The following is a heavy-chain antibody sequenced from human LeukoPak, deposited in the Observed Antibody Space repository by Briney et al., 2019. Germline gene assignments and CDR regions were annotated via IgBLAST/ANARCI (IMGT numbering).Heavy chain of an antibody. CDR2: ISSSSSYI. D-gene: IGHD3-16*01. J-gene: IGHJ5*02. V-gene: IGHV3-21*01. Sequence: GGSLRLSCAASGFTFSSYSMNWVRQAPGKGLEWVSSISSSSSYIYYADSVKGRFTISRDNAKNSLCLQMNSLRAEDTAVYYCARDGFYVSVGNWFDPWGQGTLVTVSS. CDR1: GFTFSSYS. CDR3: ARDGFYVSVGNWFDP.